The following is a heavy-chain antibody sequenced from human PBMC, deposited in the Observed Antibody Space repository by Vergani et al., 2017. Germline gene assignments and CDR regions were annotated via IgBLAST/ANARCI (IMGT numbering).Heavy chain of an antibody. D-gene: IGHD6-6*01. CDR2: ISGSGGST. CDR3: AQTSRAVYYYMDV. V-gene: IGHV3-23*01. J-gene: IGHJ6*03. CDR1: GFTFSSYA. Sequence: EVHLLESGGGLVQPGGSLRLSCAASGFTFSSYAMSWVRQAPGKGLEWVSAISGSGGSTYYADSVKGRFTISRDNSKNTLYLQMNSLRAEDTAVYYCAQTSRAVYYYMDVWGKGTTVTVSS.